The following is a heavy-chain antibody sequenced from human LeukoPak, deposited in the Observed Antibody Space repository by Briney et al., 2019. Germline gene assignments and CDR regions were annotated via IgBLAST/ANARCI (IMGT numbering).Heavy chain of an antibody. CDR3: ARKRLSADSFDI. D-gene: IGHD4/OR15-4a*01. CDR2: TYYRSKWYN. CDR1: GDSVPSNSTA. Sequence: SQTLSLTCAISGDSVPSNSTAWNWIRQSPSRGLEWLGRTYYRSKWYNDYTVSVKSRITFNPDTSKNQFSLHLNSVTPEDTAVYYCARKRLSADSFDIWGQGTLVTVSS. J-gene: IGHJ3*02. V-gene: IGHV6-1*01.